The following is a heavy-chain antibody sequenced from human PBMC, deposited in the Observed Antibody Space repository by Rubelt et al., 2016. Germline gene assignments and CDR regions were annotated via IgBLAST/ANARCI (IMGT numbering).Heavy chain of an antibody. D-gene: IGHD6-6*01. J-gene: IGHJ4*02. V-gene: IGHV1-69*01. CDR3: ATTIAIRPYYFDY. Sequence: QVQLVQSGAEVKKSGASVKVSCKASGYTLTRYSTHWVRQTPGQGLEWMGGIIPVFGTANYAQKFQGRITMTADESTGTAYMELSSLRSEDTAVYYCATTIAIRPYYFDYWGQGTLVTVSS. CDR2: IIPVFGTA. CDR1: GYTLTRYS.